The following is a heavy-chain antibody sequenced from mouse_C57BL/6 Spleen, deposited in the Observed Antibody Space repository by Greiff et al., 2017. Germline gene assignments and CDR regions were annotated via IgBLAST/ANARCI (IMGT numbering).Heavy chain of an antibody. Sequence: VQLKQSGPELVKPGASVTMSCKASGYTFTDYNMHWVKQSHGTSLEWIGYINPNNGGTSYKQKFKGKATLTVNKSSSTAYIELRSLTSEDSAVYYCALPYYSNSWFAYWGQGTLVTVSA. D-gene: IGHD2-5*01. V-gene: IGHV1-22*01. CDR2: INPNNGGT. J-gene: IGHJ3*01. CDR3: ALPYYSNSWFAY. CDR1: GYTFTDYN.